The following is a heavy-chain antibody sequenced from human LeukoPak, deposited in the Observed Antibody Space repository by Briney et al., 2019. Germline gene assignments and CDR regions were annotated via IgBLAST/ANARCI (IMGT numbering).Heavy chain of an antibody. D-gene: IGHD6-19*01. CDR3: ARGSSSGWYGMDV. Sequence: ASVKVSCKASGGTFSSYAISWVRQAPGQGLEWMGRIIPILGIANYAQKFQGRVTITADKSTSTAYMELSSLRSEDTAVYYCARGSSSGWYGMDVWGQGTTVTVSS. CDR1: GGTFSSYA. J-gene: IGHJ6*02. CDR2: IIPILGIA. V-gene: IGHV1-69*04.